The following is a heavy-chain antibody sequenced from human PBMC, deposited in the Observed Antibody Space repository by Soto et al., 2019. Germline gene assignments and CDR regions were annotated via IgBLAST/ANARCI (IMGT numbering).Heavy chain of an antibody. J-gene: IGHJ6*02. Sequence: ASVKVSGKASGYTFTSYAMHWVRQAPGQRLEWMGWINAGNGNTKYSQKFQGRVTITRDTSASTAYMELSSLRSEDTAVYYCARNHYSSPLYYYYGTDVWGQGTTVTVSS. V-gene: IGHV1-3*01. CDR1: GYTFTSYA. CDR2: INAGNGNT. CDR3: ARNHYSSPLYYYYGTDV. D-gene: IGHD4-4*01.